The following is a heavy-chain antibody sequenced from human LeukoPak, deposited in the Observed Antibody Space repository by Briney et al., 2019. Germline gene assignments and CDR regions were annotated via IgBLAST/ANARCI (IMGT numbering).Heavy chain of an antibody. V-gene: IGHV4-61*02. CDR2: IYTSGST. J-gene: IGHJ4*02. D-gene: IGHD2-8*01. CDR1: GGSISSGSYY. CDR3: ARYCTNGVCQAPGNYFDY. Sequence: SETLSLTCTDSGGSISSGSYYWSWIRQPAGKGLEWIGRIYTSGSTNYNPSLKSRVTISVDTSKNQFSLKLSSVTAADTAVYYCARYCTNGVCQAPGNYFDYWGQGTLVTVSS.